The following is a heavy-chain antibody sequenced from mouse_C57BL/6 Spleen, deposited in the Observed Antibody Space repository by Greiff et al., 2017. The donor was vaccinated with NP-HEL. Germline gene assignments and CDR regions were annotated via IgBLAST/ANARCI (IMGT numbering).Heavy chain of an antibody. CDR3: ARSSYYYGSKAMDY. V-gene: IGHV1-80*01. J-gene: IGHJ4*01. CDR1: GYAFSSYW. CDR2: IYPGDGDT. Sequence: QVQLKESGAELVKPGASVKISCKASGYAFSSYWMNWVKQRPGKGLEWIGQIYPGDGDTNYNGKFKGKATLTADKSSSTAYMQLSSLTSEDSAVYFCARSSYYYGSKAMDYWGQGTSVTVSS. D-gene: IGHD1-1*01.